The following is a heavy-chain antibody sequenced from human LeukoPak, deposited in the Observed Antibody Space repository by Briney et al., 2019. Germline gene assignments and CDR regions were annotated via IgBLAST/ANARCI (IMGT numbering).Heavy chain of an antibody. CDR2: IYTSGST. J-gene: IGHJ4*02. D-gene: IGHD6-13*01. Sequence: SETLSLTCTISGGSISIYYWSWIRQPAGKGLEWIGHIYTSGSTNYNPSLKSRVTMSVDTSKNQFSLKLSSVTAADTAVYYCARDRSSWYGGYYFDYWGQGTLVTVSS. V-gene: IGHV4-4*07. CDR3: ARDRSSWYGGYYFDY. CDR1: GGSISIYY.